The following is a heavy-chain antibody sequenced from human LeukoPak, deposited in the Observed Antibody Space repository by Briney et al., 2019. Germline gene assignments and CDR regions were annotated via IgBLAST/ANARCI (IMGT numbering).Heavy chain of an antibody. D-gene: IGHD3-22*01. CDR1: GFTFSDYY. V-gene: IGHV3-20*04. J-gene: IGHJ4*02. CDR3: ARDYYDSSGYYYPPPDY. Sequence: GGSLRLSCAASGFTFSDYYMSWIRQAPGKGLEWVSGINWNGGSTGYADSVKGRFTISRDNAKNSLYLQMNSLRAEDTALYYCARDYYDSSGYYYPPPDYWGQGTLVTVSS. CDR2: INWNGGST.